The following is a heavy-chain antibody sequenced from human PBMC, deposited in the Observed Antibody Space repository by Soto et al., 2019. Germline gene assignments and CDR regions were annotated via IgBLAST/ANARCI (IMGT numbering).Heavy chain of an antibody. V-gene: IGHV1-3*01. CDR1: GYTFTSYA. Sequence: ASVKVSCKASGYTFTSYAMHWVRQAPGQRLEWMGWINAGNGNTKYSQKFQGRVTITRDTSASTAYMELSSLRSEDTAVYYCARDPRQWLVLGYYYMDVWGKGTTVTVSS. J-gene: IGHJ6*03. CDR2: INAGNGNT. CDR3: ARDPRQWLVLGYYYMDV. D-gene: IGHD6-19*01.